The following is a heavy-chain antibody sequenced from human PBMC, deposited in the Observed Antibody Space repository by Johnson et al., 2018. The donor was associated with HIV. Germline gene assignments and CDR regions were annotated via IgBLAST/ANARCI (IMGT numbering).Heavy chain of an antibody. D-gene: IGHD6-13*01. CDR3: AKDEAQTLASAGRDAFDF. V-gene: IGHV3-30*02. J-gene: IGHJ3*01. CDR2: IRYDGDNK. CDR1: GFTFSYYG. Sequence: QVQLVESGGGVVQPGGSLRLSCAAFGFTFSYYGMHWVRQAPGKGLEWVAFIRYDGDNKYYGDSVKGRFTISRDNSKDTLYLQMNGLRPEDTAVYYCAKDEAQTLASAGRDAFDFLGQGTAVTV.